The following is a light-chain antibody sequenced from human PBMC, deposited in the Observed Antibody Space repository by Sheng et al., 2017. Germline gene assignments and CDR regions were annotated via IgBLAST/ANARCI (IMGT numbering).Light chain of an antibody. CDR2: GAS. Sequence: EIVLTQSPGTLSLSPGERATLSCRASQSVSKNYLAWYQQKPGQAPRLLIYGASSRATGIPDRFSGSGSGTDFTLTISRLEPEDFAVYYCQQSGQGFGQGTKVEIK. CDR1: QSVSKNY. J-gene: IGKJ1*01. CDR3: QQSGQG. V-gene: IGKV3-20*01.